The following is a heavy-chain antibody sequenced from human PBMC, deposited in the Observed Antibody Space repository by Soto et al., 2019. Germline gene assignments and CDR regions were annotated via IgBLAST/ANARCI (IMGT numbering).Heavy chain of an antibody. J-gene: IGHJ4*02. V-gene: IGHV4-34*01. CDR3: ARGSGSSSRARSSFDY. Sequence: SETLSLTCVVYGGSFSGYYWSWIRQPPGKGLEWIGEINHSGSTNYNPSLKSRVTISVDTAKNQFSLKLSSVTAADTAVYYCARGSGSSSRARSSFDYWGQGTLVTVSS. CDR2: INHSGST. D-gene: IGHD6-13*01. CDR1: GGSFSGYY.